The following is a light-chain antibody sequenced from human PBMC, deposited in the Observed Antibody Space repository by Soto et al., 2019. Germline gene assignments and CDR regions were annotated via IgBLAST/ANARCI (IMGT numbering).Light chain of an antibody. CDR2: DVN. V-gene: IGLV2-11*01. Sequence: QSVLTQPRSVSGSPGQSVSISCTGTSGDIGVYDSVSWYQQYPGKAPTVVIYDVNKRPSGVPDRFSGSKSDNTASLTISGLQAEDEADYYCCSYAGSDSYVFGIGTKLTVL. CDR3: CSYAGSDSYV. CDR1: SGDIGVYDS. J-gene: IGLJ1*01.